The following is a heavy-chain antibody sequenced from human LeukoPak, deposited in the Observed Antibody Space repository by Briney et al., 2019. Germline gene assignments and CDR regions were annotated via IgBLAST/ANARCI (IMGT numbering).Heavy chain of an antibody. CDR1: GGSISSYY. V-gene: IGHV4-59*01. Sequence: PSETLSLTCTVSGGSISSYYWSWIRQPPGKGLEWIGYIYYTGRTRYNPSLQSRVSISLGTSVNNFSLKLTSVTAADTAVYYCARLLDNDNSGDPDTFDVWGQGTVVTVSS. J-gene: IGHJ3*01. CDR2: IYYTGRT. CDR3: ARLLDNDNSGDPDTFDV. D-gene: IGHD3-22*01.